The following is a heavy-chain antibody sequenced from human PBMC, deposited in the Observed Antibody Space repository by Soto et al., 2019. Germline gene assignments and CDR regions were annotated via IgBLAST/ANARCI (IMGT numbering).Heavy chain of an antibody. CDR1: GGIFTNNA. CDR3: ATGGHNDGYNFYHGMDV. D-gene: IGHD5-18*01. CDR2: VIPLFDTA. J-gene: IGHJ6*02. Sequence: QVQVVQSGAEVKKPGSSVKVSCKVSGGIFTNNAISWVRQAPGQGLEGLGVVIPLFDTAYYAQIFLGRLRISADGATTTAYMELSGLTSADTAVYFCATGGHNDGYNFYHGMDVWGQGTTVTVS. V-gene: IGHV1-69*01.